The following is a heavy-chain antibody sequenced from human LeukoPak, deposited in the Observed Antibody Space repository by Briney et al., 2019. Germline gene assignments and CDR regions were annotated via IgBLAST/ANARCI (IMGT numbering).Heavy chain of an antibody. CDR3: SEGYFEPFDH. CDR1: GGSISSGSDY. CDR2: LSYTGKT. Sequence: SETLSLTCTVSGGSISSGSDYCSWIRQLPGKGLEWIGCLSYTGKTDYNPSLASRVTISLDTSKNQGFILKLRSVTAADTAVYYCSEGYFEPFDHWGQGILVTVSS. V-gene: IGHV4-61*01. D-gene: IGHD2/OR15-2a*01. J-gene: IGHJ4*02.